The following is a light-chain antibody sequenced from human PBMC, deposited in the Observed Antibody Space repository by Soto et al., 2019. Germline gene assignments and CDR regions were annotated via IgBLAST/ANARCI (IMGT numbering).Light chain of an antibody. J-gene: IGLJ1*01. CDR3: CSYTVSGNYV. V-gene: IGLV2-14*01. CDR2: AVS. Sequence: QSALTQPASVSGSPGQSITISCTGTSSDVGGYNYVSWYQQHPGKAPKLMIYAVSNRPSGVSNRFTGSKSGNTATLTISGLQAEDEADYYCCSYTVSGNYVLGNGTKVTV. CDR1: SSDVGGYNY.